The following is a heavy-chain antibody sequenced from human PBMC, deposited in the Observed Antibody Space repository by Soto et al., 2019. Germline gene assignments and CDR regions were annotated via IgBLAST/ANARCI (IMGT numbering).Heavy chain of an antibody. Sequence: QVQLQESGPGLVKPSETLSLTCTVSGAPITTTKWWAWVRLPPGKGLEWIGELSRGDERSSNPSLEGRFNISLDKSNNHFSLKLTSVTAAVTAIYYCATQTISYTWGVWGRGTSVTVSS. D-gene: IGHD3-16*01. V-gene: IGHV4-4*02. CDR2: LSRGDER. J-gene: IGHJ6*02. CDR3: ATQTISYTWGV. CDR1: GAPITTTKW.